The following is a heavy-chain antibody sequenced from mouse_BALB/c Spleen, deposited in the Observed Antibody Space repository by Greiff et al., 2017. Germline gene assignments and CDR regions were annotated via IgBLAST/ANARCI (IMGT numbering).Heavy chain of an antibody. CDR1: GFTFSDYY. J-gene: IGHJ3*01. V-gene: IGHV5-4*02. CDR3: ARAYGNPDWFAY. CDR2: ISDGGST. D-gene: IGHD2-1*01. Sequence: EVQGVESGGGLVKPGGSLKLSCAASGFTFSDYYMYWVRQTPEKRLEWVATISDGGSTYYPDSVKGRFTISRDNARNILYLQMSSLRSEDTAMYYCARAYGNPDWFAYWGQGTLVTVSA.